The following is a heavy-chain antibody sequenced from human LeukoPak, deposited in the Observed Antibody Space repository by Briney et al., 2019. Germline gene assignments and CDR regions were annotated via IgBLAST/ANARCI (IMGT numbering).Heavy chain of an antibody. V-gene: IGHV3-48*01. Sequence: GGSLRLSCAASGFTFSSSNMNWVRQAPGKGLEWVSYISSSRTTYYADSVKGRFTISRDNAKNSLYLQMNSLGAEDTAVYYCARDPYSSDYYGMDVWGQGTTVTVSS. D-gene: IGHD5-18*01. J-gene: IGHJ6*02. CDR2: ISSSRTT. CDR1: GFTFSSSN. CDR3: ARDPYSSDYYGMDV.